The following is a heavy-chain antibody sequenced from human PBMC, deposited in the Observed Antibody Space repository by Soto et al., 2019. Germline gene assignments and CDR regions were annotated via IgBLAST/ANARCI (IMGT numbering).Heavy chain of an antibody. D-gene: IGHD2-21*02. Sequence: QVQLVQSGAEVKKPGSSVKVSCKASGGTFTSSGVSWVRQAPGQGLEWMGGIIPIFATANYAQKFQGRVTITADESTSTAYMELSSLRSEDSAVYYCVSGDCGGDCSFDYWGQGTLVTVSS. CDR3: VSGDCGGDCSFDY. V-gene: IGHV1-69*01. CDR2: IIPIFATA. CDR1: GGTFTSSG. J-gene: IGHJ4*02.